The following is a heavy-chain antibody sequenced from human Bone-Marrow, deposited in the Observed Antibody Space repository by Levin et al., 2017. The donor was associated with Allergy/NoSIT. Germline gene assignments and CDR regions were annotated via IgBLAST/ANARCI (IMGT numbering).Heavy chain of an antibody. D-gene: IGHD1-7*01. CDR1: GFTFSSYA. Sequence: GESLKISCAASGFTFSSYAMSWVRQAPGKGLEWVSAISGSGGSTYYADSVKGRFTISRDNSKNTLYLQMNSLRAEDTAVYYCAKDGMRSWNYVGWFDPWGQGTLVTVSS. J-gene: IGHJ5*02. V-gene: IGHV3-23*01. CDR3: AKDGMRSWNYVGWFDP. CDR2: ISGSGGST.